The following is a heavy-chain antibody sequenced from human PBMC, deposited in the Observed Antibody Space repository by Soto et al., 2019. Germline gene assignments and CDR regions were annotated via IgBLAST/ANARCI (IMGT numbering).Heavy chain of an antibody. J-gene: IGHJ4*02. Sequence: ASVKVSCTASGYTFTGYYMHWVRQAPGQGLEWMGWINPNSGGTNYAQKFQGWVTMTRDTSISTAYMELSRLRSDDTAVYYCARGRLERLGDFDYWGQGTLVTVSS. CDR2: INPNSGGT. D-gene: IGHD1-1*01. V-gene: IGHV1-2*04. CDR3: ARGRLERLGDFDY. CDR1: GYTFTGYY.